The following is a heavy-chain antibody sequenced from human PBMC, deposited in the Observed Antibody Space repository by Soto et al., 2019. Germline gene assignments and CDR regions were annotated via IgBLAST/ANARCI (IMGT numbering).Heavy chain of an antibody. Sequence: XETLSLSGVVSGGSIGINQYYWGWIRQPPGKGLEWIVSIYYGGTSYYNSSLKSRVTLSVDTSKNQLYLKLTSVTAAETALYYCALRRGYNWNDYYFDYWGQGTLVPVSS. V-gene: IGHV4-39*01. CDR1: GGSIGINQYY. CDR2: IYYGGTS. CDR3: ALRRGYNWNDYYFDY. D-gene: IGHD1-20*01. J-gene: IGHJ4*02.